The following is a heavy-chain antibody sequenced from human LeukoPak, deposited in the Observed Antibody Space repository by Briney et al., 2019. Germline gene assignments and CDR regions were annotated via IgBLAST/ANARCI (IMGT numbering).Heavy chain of an antibody. D-gene: IGHD6-13*01. V-gene: IGHV1-2*04. J-gene: IGHJ4*02. CDR3: ARGEGIAAAGVDY. CDR2: INPNSGGT. Sequence: GASVKVSCKASGYTFTGYYMHWVRQAPGQGLEWMGWINPNSGGTNYAQKFQGWVTMTRDTSISTAYMELSRPRSDDTAVYYCARGEGIAAAGVDYWGQGTLVTVSS. CDR1: GYTFTGYY.